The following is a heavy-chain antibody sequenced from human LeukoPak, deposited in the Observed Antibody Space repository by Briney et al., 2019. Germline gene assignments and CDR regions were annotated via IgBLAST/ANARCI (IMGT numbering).Heavy chain of an antibody. CDR2: LKSKTDGGTT. CDR1: GFTFSNAW. V-gene: IGHV3-15*01. D-gene: IGHD6-13*01. J-gene: IGHJ4*02. CDR3: TTDWVTYSGSWLGDY. Sequence: PGGSLRLSCAASGFTFSNAWMSWVRQAPGKGLEWVGRLKSKTDGGTTDYAAPVKGRFTISRDDSKNTLYLQMNSLKTEDTAVYYCTTDWVTYSGSWLGDYWGQGTLVTVSS.